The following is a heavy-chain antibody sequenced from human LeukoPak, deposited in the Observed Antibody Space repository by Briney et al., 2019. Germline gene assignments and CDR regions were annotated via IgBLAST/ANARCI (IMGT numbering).Heavy chain of an antibody. J-gene: IGHJ6*02. V-gene: IGHV3-23*01. D-gene: IGHD6-19*01. CDR2: ISGSGGST. CDR3: AKDGYSSGWSREDGMDV. CDR1: GFTFSSYA. Sequence: PGGSLRLSCAASGFTFSSYAMSWVRQAPGKGLEWASAISGSGGSTYYADSVKGRFTISRDNSKNTLYLQMNSLRAEDTAVYYCAKDGYSSGWSREDGMDVWGQGTTVTVSS.